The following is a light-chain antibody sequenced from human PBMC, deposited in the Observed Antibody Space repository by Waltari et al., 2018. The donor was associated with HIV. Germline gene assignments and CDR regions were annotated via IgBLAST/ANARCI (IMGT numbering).Light chain of an antibody. V-gene: IGLV2-14*01. CDR2: EVT. Sequence: QSALTQPASVSGSPGQSITISCSGNSSDVGGYNYVSWYQQHPGKAPKLMIYEVTNRPSGVSNRFSGSKSGNTASLTISGLQPEDEADYYCSSYTSTSTQVFGTGTTVTVL. CDR3: SSYTSTSTQV. CDR1: SSDVGGYNY. J-gene: IGLJ1*01.